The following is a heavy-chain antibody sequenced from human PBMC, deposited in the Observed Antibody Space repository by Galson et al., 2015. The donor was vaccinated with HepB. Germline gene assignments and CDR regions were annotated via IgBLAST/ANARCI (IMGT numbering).Heavy chain of an antibody. V-gene: IGHV1-69*06. D-gene: IGHD2-15*01. CDR3: ARGGDCSGGSCFTGDAFDI. J-gene: IGHJ3*02. Sequence: SVKVSCKASGGTFSSYAISWVRQAPGQGLEWMGGIIPIFGTANYAQKFQGRVTITADKSTSTAYMELSSLRSEDTAVYYCARGGDCSGGSCFTGDAFDIWGQGTMVTVSS. CDR2: IIPIFGTA. CDR1: GGTFSSYA.